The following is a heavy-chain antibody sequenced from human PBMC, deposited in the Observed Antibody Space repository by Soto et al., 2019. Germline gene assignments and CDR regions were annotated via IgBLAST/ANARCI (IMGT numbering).Heavy chain of an antibody. CDR1: GFTFSSYG. D-gene: IGHD3-22*01. CDR3: AEDINLYYDSSGLDY. CDR2: ISYDGSNK. J-gene: IGHJ4*02. V-gene: IGHV3-30*18. Sequence: GGSLRLSCAASGFTFSSYGMHWVRQAPGKGLEWVAVISYDGSNKYYADSVKGRFTISRDNSKNTLYLQMNSLRAEDTAVYYCAEDINLYYDSSGLDYWGQGTLVTVSS.